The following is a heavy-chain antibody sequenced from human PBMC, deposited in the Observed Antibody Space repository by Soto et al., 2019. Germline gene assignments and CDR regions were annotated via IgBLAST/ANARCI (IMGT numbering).Heavy chain of an antibody. D-gene: IGHD3-22*01. V-gene: IGHV1-2*02. CDR1: GYTFTGYY. CDR2: ISPNSGGT. J-gene: IGHJ4*02. Sequence: ASVKVSFKASGYTFTGYYMHWVRQAPGQGLEWMGWISPNSGGTNYAQKFQGRVTMTRDTSISTAYMELSRLRSDDTAVYYCARDSSGYSAVFDYWGQGTLVTVSS. CDR3: ARDSSGYSAVFDY.